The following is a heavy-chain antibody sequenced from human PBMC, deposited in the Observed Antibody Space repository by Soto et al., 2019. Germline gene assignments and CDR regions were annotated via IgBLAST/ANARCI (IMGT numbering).Heavy chain of an antibody. CDR1: GYSISSGYY. D-gene: IGHD3-16*01. V-gene: IGHV4-38-2*01. CDR3: ASLRNYYYGMDV. CDR2: IYHSGST. Sequence: SETLSLTCAVSGYSISSGYYWGWIRQPPGKGLEWIGSIYHSGSTYYNPSLKSRVTISVDTSKNQFSLKLSSVTAADTAVYYCASLRNYYYGMDVWGQGTTVTVSS. J-gene: IGHJ6*02.